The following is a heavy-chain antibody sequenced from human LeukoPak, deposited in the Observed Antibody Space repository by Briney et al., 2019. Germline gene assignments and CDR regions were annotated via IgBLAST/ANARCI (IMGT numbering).Heavy chain of an antibody. V-gene: IGHV1-69*06. D-gene: IGHD3-10*01. CDR3: ARSTDYGSATLLDP. CDR2: IIPIFGTA. CDR1: GGTFSSYA. Sequence: ASVKVSCKASGGTFSSYAISWVRQAPGQGLEWMGGIIPIFGTANYAQKFQGRVTITADKSTSTAYMELSSLRSEDTAVYYCARSTDYGSATLLDPWGQGTLVTVSS. J-gene: IGHJ5*02.